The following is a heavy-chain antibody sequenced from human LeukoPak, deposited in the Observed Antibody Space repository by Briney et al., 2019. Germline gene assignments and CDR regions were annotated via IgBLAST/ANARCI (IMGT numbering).Heavy chain of an antibody. D-gene: IGHD6-13*01. V-gene: IGHV3-30*02. CDR3: AKAPPTAAAGDAFDI. CDR2: IQSDGGNK. CDR1: GFTFRNSD. Sequence: GGSLRLSCAASGFTFRNSDMHWVRQAPGKGLEWVAFIQSDGGNKYYADSVKGRFTISRDNSKNTLYLQMNSLRAEDTAVYYCAKAPPTAAAGDAFDIWGQGTMVTVSS. J-gene: IGHJ3*02.